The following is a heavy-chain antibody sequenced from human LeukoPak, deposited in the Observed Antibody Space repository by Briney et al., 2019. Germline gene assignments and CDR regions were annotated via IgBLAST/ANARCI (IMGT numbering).Heavy chain of an antibody. V-gene: IGHV1-18*01. Sequence: ASVKVSCKASGYTFTDYGINWVRQAPGHGVEWMGWVSPYNGDTKYAQKLQDRVILTTDTSTSTAYMELRSLRSDDTAVYYCARVGRWLRAFDIWGQGTVITVSS. J-gene: IGHJ3*02. CDR1: GYTFTDYG. CDR3: ARVGRWLRAFDI. D-gene: IGHD5-12*01. CDR2: VSPYNGDT.